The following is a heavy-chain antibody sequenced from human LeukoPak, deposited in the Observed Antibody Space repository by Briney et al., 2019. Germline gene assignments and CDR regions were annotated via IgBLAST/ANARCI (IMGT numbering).Heavy chain of an antibody. CDR2: IYSGGTT. CDR1: GFNVSSSF. V-gene: IGHV3-66*01. CDR3: ARAQGRGFDY. J-gene: IGHJ4*02. Sequence: GGSLRLSCAASGFNVSSSFLSWVRQAPGKGLEYVSVIYSGGTTYYADSVKGRFTISRGNSKNTVHLQMNSLRAEDTAVYYCARAQGRGFDYWGQGTLVTVSA.